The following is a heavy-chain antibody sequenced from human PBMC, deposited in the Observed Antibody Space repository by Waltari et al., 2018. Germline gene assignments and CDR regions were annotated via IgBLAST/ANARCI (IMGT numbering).Heavy chain of an antibody. CDR3: ARFRYSGYGHYYYYYMDV. CDR1: GGSISSHY. CDR2: IYYSGST. V-gene: IGHV4-59*11. D-gene: IGHD5-12*01. Sequence: QVQLQESGPGLVKPSETLSLTCTVSGGSISSHYWSWIRQPPGKGLEWIGYIYYSGSTNYNPSLKSRVTISVDTSKNQFSLKLSSVTAADTAVYYCARFRYSGYGHYYYYYMDVWGKGTTVTVSS. J-gene: IGHJ6*03.